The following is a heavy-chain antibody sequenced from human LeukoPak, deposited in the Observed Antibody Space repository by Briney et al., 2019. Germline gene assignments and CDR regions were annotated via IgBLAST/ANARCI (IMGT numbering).Heavy chain of an antibody. CDR3: ARGGEYSSSWVRYYFDY. CDR1: GFTVSSNY. Sequence: PGGSLRLSYAASGFTVSSNYMSWVRQAPGKGLEWVSVICSGGSTYYADSVKGRFTISRHNSKNTLHLQMNSLRAEDTAVYYCARGGEYSSSWVRYYFDYWGQGTLVTVSS. V-gene: IGHV3-53*04. CDR2: ICSGGST. J-gene: IGHJ4*02. D-gene: IGHD6-6*01.